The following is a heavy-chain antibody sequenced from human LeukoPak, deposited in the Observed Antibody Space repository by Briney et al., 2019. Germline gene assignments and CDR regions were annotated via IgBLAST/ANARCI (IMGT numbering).Heavy chain of an antibody. Sequence: GGSLRLSCAASGFTFKTHAMSWVRQAPGKGLEWVSRIDDSGVIRSYADSVKGRFTISRDNSKMTLTLQMNSLRAEDTAVYYCAKRLKRNYYYHYAMDVWGQGTTVTVSS. J-gene: IGHJ6*02. D-gene: IGHD3-22*01. CDR3: AKRLKRNYYYHYAMDV. V-gene: IGHV3-23*01. CDR1: GFTFKTHA. CDR2: IDDSGVIR.